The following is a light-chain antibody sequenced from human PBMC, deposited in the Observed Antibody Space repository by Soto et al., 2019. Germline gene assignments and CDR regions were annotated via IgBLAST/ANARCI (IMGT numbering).Light chain of an antibody. CDR3: QQRSDWPLT. V-gene: IGKV3-11*01. Sequence: EIVLTQSPATLSLSPGERATLSCRASQSLSSYLAWSPQKRGQAPRLLIYDASKRATGIPARFSGSGSGTDFTLSISSLEPEYFAVYYCQQRSDWPLTFGGGTKVEIK. J-gene: IGKJ4*01. CDR1: QSLSSY. CDR2: DAS.